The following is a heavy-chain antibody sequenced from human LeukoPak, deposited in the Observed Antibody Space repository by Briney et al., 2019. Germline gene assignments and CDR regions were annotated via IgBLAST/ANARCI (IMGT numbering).Heavy chain of an antibody. J-gene: IGHJ6*02. CDR3: ARGFDYSRYYGMDV. CDR1: GGSFSDYY. V-gene: IGHV4-34*01. Sequence: SETLSLICSVSGGSFSDYYWSWIRQPPGTGLEWIGEINHSGSTNYNPSLKSRVTISLDTSKNQFSLKLSSVTAADTAVYYCARGFDYSRYYGMDVWGQGTTVTVSS. CDR2: INHSGST. D-gene: IGHD4-11*01.